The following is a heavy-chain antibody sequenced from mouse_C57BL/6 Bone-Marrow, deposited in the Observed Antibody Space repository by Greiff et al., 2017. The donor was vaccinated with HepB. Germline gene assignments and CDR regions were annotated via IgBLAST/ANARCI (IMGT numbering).Heavy chain of an antibody. V-gene: IGHV5-9*01. D-gene: IGHD1-1*01. CDR2: ISGGGGNT. J-gene: IGHJ2*01. CDR1: GFTFSSYT. CDR3: ARPHYYGRGYFDY. Sequence: VQLKESGGGLVKPGGSLKLSCAASGFTFSSYTMSWVRQTPEKRLEWVATISGGGGNTYYPDSVKGRFTLSIDNAKNTLYLQMSSLRSEDTALYDCARPHYYGRGYFDYWGQGTTLTVSS.